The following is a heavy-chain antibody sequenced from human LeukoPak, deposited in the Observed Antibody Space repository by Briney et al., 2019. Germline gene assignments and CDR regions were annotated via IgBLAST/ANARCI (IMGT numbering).Heavy chain of an antibody. D-gene: IGHD3-22*01. V-gene: IGHV3-23*01. J-gene: IGHJ4*02. CDR2: ISGSAGST. Sequence: PGGSLRLSCAASGFTFSRYAMSWVRQAPGKGLEWVSGISGSAGSTNYADSVKGRFTISRDNSKNTLYLQMNSLRAEDTAIYYCASSITMIVVVIPFFDYWGQGTLVTVSS. CDR3: ASSITMIVVVIPFFDY. CDR1: GFTFSRYA.